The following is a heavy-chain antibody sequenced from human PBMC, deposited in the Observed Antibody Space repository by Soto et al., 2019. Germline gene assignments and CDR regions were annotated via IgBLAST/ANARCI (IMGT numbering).Heavy chain of an antibody. CDR3: ARGGSSAYPYDGLEI. CDR1: GLTFTNHA. CDR2: ISYDGSSE. Sequence: QVQLVESGGGVVQPGRSLRLSCAASGLTFTNHAMHWVRQAPGRGLEWVAVISYDGSSEYYADSVKGRVTFSRDNSKNTLFLQMNSLRPDDTAGYYCARGGSSAYPYDGLEIWGQGTRVIVSS. D-gene: IGHD3-22*01. V-gene: IGHV3-30-3*01. J-gene: IGHJ3*02.